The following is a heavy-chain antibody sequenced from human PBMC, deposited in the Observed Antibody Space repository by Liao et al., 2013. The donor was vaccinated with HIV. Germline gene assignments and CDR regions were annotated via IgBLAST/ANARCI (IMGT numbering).Heavy chain of an antibody. J-gene: IGHJ3*02. CDR1: GGSISSSSYY. CDR3: ARGGGAFDI. D-gene: IGHD1-26*01. V-gene: IGHV4-39*07. Sequence: QVQLQESGPGLVKPSETLSLTCTVSGGSISSSSYYWGWIRQPPGKGLEWIGSIFYSGSTYYNPSLKSRVTISVDTSKNQFSLKLSSVTAADTAVYYCARGGGAFDIWGQGTLVAVSS. CDR2: IFYSGST.